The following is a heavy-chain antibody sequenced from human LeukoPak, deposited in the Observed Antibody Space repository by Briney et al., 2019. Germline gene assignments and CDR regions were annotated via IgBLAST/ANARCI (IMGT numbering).Heavy chain of an antibody. CDR3: ARQSGYSSGNYYFDY. V-gene: IGHV4-59*01. CDR1: GGSISSYY. Sequence: PSETLSLTCTVSGGSISSYYWSWIRQPPGKGLEWIGYIHYSGTTHYNPSLKSRVTISVDTSKNQLSLKLSSVTAADTAVYYCARQSGYSSGNYYFDYWGPGTLVTVSS. CDR2: IHYSGTT. J-gene: IGHJ4*02. D-gene: IGHD5-18*01.